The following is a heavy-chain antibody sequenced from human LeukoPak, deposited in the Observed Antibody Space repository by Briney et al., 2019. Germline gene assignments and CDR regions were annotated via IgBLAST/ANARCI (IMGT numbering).Heavy chain of an antibody. D-gene: IGHD5-12*01. CDR1: GGTFSSYA. J-gene: IGHJ4*02. CDR3: ARENYRYSGYDYQSRYYFDY. CDR2: IIPIFGTA. Sequence: GASVKVSCKASGGTFSSYAISWVRQAPGQGLEWMGGIIPIFGTANYAQKFQGRVTITADESTSTAYMELSSLRSEDTAVYYCARENYRYSGYDYQSRYYFDYWGQGTLVTVSS. V-gene: IGHV1-69*01.